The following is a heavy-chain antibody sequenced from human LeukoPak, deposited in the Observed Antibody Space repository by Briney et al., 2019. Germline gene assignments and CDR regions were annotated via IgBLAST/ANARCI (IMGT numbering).Heavy chain of an antibody. D-gene: IGHD2-15*01. V-gene: IGHV4-38-2*02. Sequence: SETLSLTCSVSGYSISSAYYWGWIRQPPGKGLEWIGTIYHSGSTYYNPSLKSRVTISVDTSKNQVSLTLTSVTSADAAIYYCARDICDGGSCYYSRFDPWGQGTLVTVSS. CDR2: IYHSGST. CDR1: GYSISSAYY. J-gene: IGHJ5*02. CDR3: ARDICDGGSCYYSRFDP.